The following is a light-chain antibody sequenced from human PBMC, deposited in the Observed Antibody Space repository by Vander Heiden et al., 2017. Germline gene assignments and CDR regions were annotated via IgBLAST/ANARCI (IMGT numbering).Light chain of an antibody. J-gene: IGLJ2*01. CDR2: DNN. Sequence: QSVLTQPPSVSAAPGQKVTISCSGRSSNIGYNHVSWYQQLPGTAPKLLIYDNNKRPSGIPDRFSGSKSGTSATLGITGLQTGDEAIYFCATWDNTLVAVLFGGGTKLTVL. CDR3: ATWDNTLVAVL. CDR1: SSNIGYNH. V-gene: IGLV1-51*01.